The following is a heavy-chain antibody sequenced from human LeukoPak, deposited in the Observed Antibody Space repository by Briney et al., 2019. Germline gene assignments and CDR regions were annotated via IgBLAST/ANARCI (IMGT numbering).Heavy chain of an antibody. J-gene: IGHJ6*02. CDR2: ISDSGGNT. CDR1: GFTFRSYA. V-gene: IGHV3-23*01. Sequence: GGSLRLSCAASGFTFRSYAMSWVRQAAGKGLEWVSAISDSGGNTYYADSVKGRFTIPRGNSKNTMYLQMNRLRAEDTAVYYCLNYGMGVWGQGTTVTVSS. CDR3: LNYGMGV.